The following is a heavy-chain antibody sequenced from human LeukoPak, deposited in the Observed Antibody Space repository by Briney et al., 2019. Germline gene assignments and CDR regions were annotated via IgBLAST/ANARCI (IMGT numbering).Heavy chain of an antibody. CDR3: ATAYKDSSSWYGFLIMDV. Sequence: GASVKVSCRVSGYTLTELSMHWVRQAPGKGLEWMGGFDPEDGETIYAQKFQGRVTMTEDTSTDTAYMELSSLRSEDTAVYYCATAYKDSSSWYGFLIMDVWGKGTTVTVSS. J-gene: IGHJ6*04. CDR1: GYTLTELS. V-gene: IGHV1-24*01. D-gene: IGHD6-13*01. CDR2: FDPEDGET.